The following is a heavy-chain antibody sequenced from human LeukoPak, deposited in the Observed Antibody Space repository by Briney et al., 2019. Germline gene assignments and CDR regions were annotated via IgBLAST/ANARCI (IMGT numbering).Heavy chain of an antibody. V-gene: IGHV3-49*04. CDR2: IRSKAYGGTT. CDR3: TRGDYYDTSGYYFLFDY. D-gene: IGHD3-22*01. J-gene: IGHJ4*02. CDR1: GFTFGDYG. Sequence: GGSLSLSCTASGFTFGDYGMSWVRQAPGKGLEWVGFIRSKAYGGTTEYAASVKGRFTISRDDSKSIAYLQMNSLKTEDTAVYYCTRGDYYDTSGYYFLFDYWGQGTLVTVSS.